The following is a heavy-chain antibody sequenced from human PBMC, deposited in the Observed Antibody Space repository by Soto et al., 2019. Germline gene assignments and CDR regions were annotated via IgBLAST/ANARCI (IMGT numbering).Heavy chain of an antibody. Sequence: QAHLEQSGAEVKRPGASVKVSCKASGYTFSDFYINWLRQASGQGPEWMGWMNAKSGDTCFAQRFQGKLNMTWDTSLSTAYMEVGSLTSDDTAMYYCARGNPFNYAGFDVWGQGTTVAVSS. CDR3: ARGNPFNYAGFDV. J-gene: IGHJ6*02. CDR2: MNAKSGDT. V-gene: IGHV1-8*01. D-gene: IGHD3-16*01. CDR1: GYTFSDFY.